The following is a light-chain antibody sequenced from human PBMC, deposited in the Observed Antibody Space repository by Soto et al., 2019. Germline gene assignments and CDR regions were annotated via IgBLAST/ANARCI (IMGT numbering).Light chain of an antibody. CDR3: QQYNTWPPTWT. V-gene: IGKV3-15*01. J-gene: IGKJ1*01. CDR1: QSVSSN. Sequence: EIVLTQSPATLSVSPGERATLSCRASQSVSSNLAWYQQKPGQAPRLLIHGASTRATGIPARFSGSGSGTEFTLTISSLQSEDLTVYYCQQYNTWPPTWTFGQGTKVEIK. CDR2: GAS.